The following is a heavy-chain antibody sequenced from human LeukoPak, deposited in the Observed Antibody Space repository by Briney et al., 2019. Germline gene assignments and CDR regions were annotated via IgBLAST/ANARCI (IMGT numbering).Heavy chain of an antibody. CDR1: GFIVTNNY. D-gene: IGHD2-15*01. J-gene: IGHJ4*02. CDR3: ATLYGGQRADGY. Sequence: GGSLRLSCAASGFIVTNNYMSWVRQAPGKGLEWVSSIYGGDTTEYADSVKGRFTISRDNSKYTLYLQMNSLRTDDTAVYYCATLYGGQRADGYWGQGTLVIVSS. V-gene: IGHV3-53*01. CDR2: IYGGDTT.